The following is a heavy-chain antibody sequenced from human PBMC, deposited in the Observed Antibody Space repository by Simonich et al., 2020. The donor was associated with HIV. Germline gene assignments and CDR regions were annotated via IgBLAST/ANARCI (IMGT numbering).Heavy chain of an antibody. J-gene: IGHJ6*03. Sequence: EVQLVESGGGLVQPGGSLRLSCVASGFTFSRYWMSWVRQAPGKGLEWVANIKLDGSDKYNGDSVKGRFTISRDNAKNSLYLQMNSLRAEDTAVYYCARQPYYYDSGGYYDYHYYMDVWGKGTTVTVSS. D-gene: IGHD3-22*01. CDR1: GFTFSRYW. CDR3: ARQPYYYDSGGYYDYHYYMDV. CDR2: IKLDGSDK. V-gene: IGHV3-7*01.